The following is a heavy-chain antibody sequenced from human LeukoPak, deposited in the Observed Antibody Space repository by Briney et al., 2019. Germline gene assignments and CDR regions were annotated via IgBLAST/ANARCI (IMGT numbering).Heavy chain of an antibody. V-gene: IGHV3-74*01. Sequence: QPGGSLRLSCAASGFTFSSYWMHWVRQAPGKGLVWVSRVNSDGSSTSYADSVKGRFTISRDNAENTLYLQMKSLRAEDTAVYYCARGVGSGSFFDSWGQGTPVTVSS. CDR2: VNSDGSST. CDR1: GFTFSSYW. D-gene: IGHD1-26*01. CDR3: ARGVGSGSFFDS. J-gene: IGHJ4*02.